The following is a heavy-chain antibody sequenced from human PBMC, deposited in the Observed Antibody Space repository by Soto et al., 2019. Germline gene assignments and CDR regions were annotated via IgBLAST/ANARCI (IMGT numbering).Heavy chain of an antibody. V-gene: IGHV5-51*01. D-gene: IGHD1-1*01. CDR1: GYSFTSYW. CDR2: VYPGDSDT. CDR3: ARPMVQPTGGGSVDAFGI. J-gene: IGHJ3*02. Sequence: GESLKISCKGSGYSFTSYWIGWVRQMPGKGLEWMGIVYPGDSDTRYSPSFQGQVTISADKSISTAYLQWSSLKASDTALYYWARPMVQPTGGGSVDAFGIWGQGTMVTV.